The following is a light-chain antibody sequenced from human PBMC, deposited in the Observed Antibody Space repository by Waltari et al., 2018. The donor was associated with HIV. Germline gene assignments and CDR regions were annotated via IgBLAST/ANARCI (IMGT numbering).Light chain of an antibody. V-gene: IGLV2-14*03. CDR2: DVS. Sequence: QSALTQPASVSGSPGQSIPISCTGTSSDVGGYNYVSWYQQHPGTAPKLMIYDVSNRPSGVSNRFSGSKSGNTASLTISGLQAEDEADYYCSSYTSNITRVFGGGTKLTVL. J-gene: IGLJ3*02. CDR1: SSDVGGYNY. CDR3: SSYTSNITRV.